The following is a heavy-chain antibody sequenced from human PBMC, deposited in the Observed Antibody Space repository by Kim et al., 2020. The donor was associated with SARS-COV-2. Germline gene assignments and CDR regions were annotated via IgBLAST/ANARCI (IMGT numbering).Heavy chain of an antibody. CDR3: ASDSSSSDIDY. CDR1: GGSISSSSYY. CDR2: IYYSGST. Sequence: SETLSLTCTVSGGSISSSSYYWGWIRQPPGKGLEWIGSIYYSGSTYYNPSLKSRVTISVDTSKNQFSLKLSSVTAADTAVYYCASDSSSSDIDYWGQGTLVTVSS. D-gene: IGHD6-13*01. V-gene: IGHV4-39*07. J-gene: IGHJ4*02.